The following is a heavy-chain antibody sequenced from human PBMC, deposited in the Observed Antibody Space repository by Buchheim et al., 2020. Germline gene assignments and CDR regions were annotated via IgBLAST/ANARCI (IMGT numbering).Heavy chain of an antibody. D-gene: IGHD3-16*02. Sequence: EVQLVESGGGLVQPGGSLRLSCAASGFTFSSYSMNWVRQAPGKGLEWVSYISSSSSTIYYADSVKGRFTISRDNAKNSLYLQMNSLRAEDTAVYYCASEPYKKSFGGVIVTDWGQGTL. J-gene: IGHJ4*02. CDR1: GFTFSSYS. CDR3: ASEPYKKSFGGVIVTD. CDR2: ISSSSSTI. V-gene: IGHV3-48*01.